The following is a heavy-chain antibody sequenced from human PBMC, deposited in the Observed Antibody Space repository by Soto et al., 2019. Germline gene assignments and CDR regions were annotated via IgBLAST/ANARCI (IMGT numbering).Heavy chain of an antibody. J-gene: IGHJ4*02. CDR1: GGSISNYY. D-gene: IGHD1-26*01. Sequence: ETLSLTCTVSGGSISNYYWNWIRQSPGKGLEWIGYVSYSGNINYSPSLKSRVTISVDTSKNQFSLNLTSVRAEDTAVYYCAKESSGSYYPGPLKSWGQGTLVTVSS. CDR3: AKESSGSYYPGPLKS. CDR2: VSYSGNI. V-gene: IGHV4-59*01.